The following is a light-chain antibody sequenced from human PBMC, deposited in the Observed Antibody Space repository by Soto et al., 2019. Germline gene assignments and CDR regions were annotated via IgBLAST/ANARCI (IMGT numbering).Light chain of an antibody. V-gene: IGKV3-11*01. CDR3: QQRYNWPPLT. CDR1: QSVGIH. J-gene: IGKJ4*01. CDR2: EAS. Sequence: EVVLTQSPGTLSLSPGERATLSCRASQSVGIHLAWYQQKPGRAPRLLIYEASNRATGIPARFSGNGSGTDFVLTISSLEPEDFAVYYCQQRYNWPPLTFGGGTKVEIK.